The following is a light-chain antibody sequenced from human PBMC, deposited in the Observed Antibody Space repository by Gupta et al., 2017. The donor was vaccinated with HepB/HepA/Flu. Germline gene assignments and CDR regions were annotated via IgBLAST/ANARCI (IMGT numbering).Light chain of an antibody. Sequence: DIQMTQSPSSLSASVGDRVTITCRASQSISSYLNWYQQKPGKAPKLLIYAASSVKSGVPSRFSGSGSGKDFTLTISSLQPEDFATYFCQQSYSTPQTSFGQGTKLEIK. CDR1: QSISSY. V-gene: IGKV1-39*01. CDR3: QQSYSTPQTS. CDR2: AAS. J-gene: IGKJ2*03.